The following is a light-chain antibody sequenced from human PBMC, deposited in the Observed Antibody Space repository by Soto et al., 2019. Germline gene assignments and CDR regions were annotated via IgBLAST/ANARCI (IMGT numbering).Light chain of an antibody. J-gene: IGKJ4*01. Sequence: EVGMTQSPATLSVFPGERVTLSCRASESVGSNLAWYQQKPGQAPRLLIYGASTRATGVPARFSGSASGTEFTLTISSLQSEDFALYYCQQYNNWLTFGGGTKVEIE. CDR3: QQYNNWLT. CDR2: GAS. V-gene: IGKV3-15*01. CDR1: ESVGSN.